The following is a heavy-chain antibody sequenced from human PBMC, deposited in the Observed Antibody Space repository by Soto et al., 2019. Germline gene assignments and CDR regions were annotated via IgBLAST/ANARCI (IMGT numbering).Heavy chain of an antibody. CDR3: ARDPPDYVELYYYGMDV. Sequence: SVKVSCKASGGTFSSYAISWVRQAPGQGLEWMGGVLPIFGTANYAQKFQGRVTTTADKSTSTAYMELSSLRSEDTAVYYCARDPPDYVELYYYGMDVWGQATTVTVSS. J-gene: IGHJ6*02. D-gene: IGHD4-17*01. CDR2: VLPIFGTA. CDR1: GGTFSSYA. V-gene: IGHV1-69*06.